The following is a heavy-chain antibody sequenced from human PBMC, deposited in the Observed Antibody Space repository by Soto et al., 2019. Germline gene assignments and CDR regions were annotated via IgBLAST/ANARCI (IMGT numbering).Heavy chain of an antibody. CDR1: GFSCSNSW. J-gene: IGHJ4*02. CDR3: ARPGCGGGTCYSS. D-gene: IGHD2-15*01. CDR2: IRPDGSEQ. Sequence: PGGSLRLSCAASGFSCSNSWMSWVRQAPGKGLEWVATIRPDGSEQYYVDSVGGRLTISRDNAKSSLYLQMNSLRAEDTAVYYCARPGCGGGTCYSSWGPGTQFTVSS. V-gene: IGHV3-7*03.